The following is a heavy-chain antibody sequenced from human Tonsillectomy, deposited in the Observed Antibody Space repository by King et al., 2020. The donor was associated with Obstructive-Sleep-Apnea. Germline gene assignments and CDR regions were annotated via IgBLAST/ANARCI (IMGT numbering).Heavy chain of an antibody. V-gene: IGHV4-38-2*02. CDR1: GYSISGGYY. CDR2: IHHSGST. J-gene: IGHJ6*02. CDR3: ARDRDVYYYDTSGAKYGMDV. D-gene: IGHD3-22*01. Sequence: VQLQESGPGLLKPSETLSLTCTVSGYSISGGYYWGWIRQPPGKGLEWIGSIHHSGSTNSKPALKSLGTKSKDMSKNQFSLRLSSVTAADTAVYYCARDRDVYYYDTSGAKYGMDVWGQGTTVTVSS.